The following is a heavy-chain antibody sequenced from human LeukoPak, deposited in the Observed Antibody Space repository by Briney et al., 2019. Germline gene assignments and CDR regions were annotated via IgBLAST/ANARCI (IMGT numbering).Heavy chain of an antibody. D-gene: IGHD4-11*01. V-gene: IGHV1-8*03. J-gene: IGHJ4*02. CDR1: GYTFTSYD. CDR2: MNPNSGNT. CDR3: ARGWTTVTKAPGY. Sequence: ASVKVSCKASGYTFTSYDINWVRQATGQGLEWMGWMNPNSGNTGYAQKFQGRVTITRNTSISTAYMELSSLRSEDTAVCYCARGWTTVTKAPGYWGQGTLVTVSS.